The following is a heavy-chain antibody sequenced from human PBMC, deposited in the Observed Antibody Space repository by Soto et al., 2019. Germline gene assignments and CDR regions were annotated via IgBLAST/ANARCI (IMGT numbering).Heavy chain of an antibody. CDR2: ISAYNGNT. CDR1: GYTFTSYG. D-gene: IGHD3-10*01. V-gene: IGHV1-18*01. Sequence: QVQLVQSGAEVKKPGASVKVSCKSSGYTFTSYGINWVRQAPGQGLEWMGWISAYNGNTKYAQKLQGRVTLTTDTSTSTAYMELRSLRSEDTAVYYCARVGSTYGSGTPWGQGTLVTVSS. CDR3: ARVGSTYGSGTP. J-gene: IGHJ5*02.